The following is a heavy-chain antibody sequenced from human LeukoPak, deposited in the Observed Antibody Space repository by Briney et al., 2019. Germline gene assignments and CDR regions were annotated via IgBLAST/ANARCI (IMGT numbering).Heavy chain of an antibody. D-gene: IGHD3-22*01. CDR1: GGSISSYY. CDR3: ARATAKYYYDSSGPDAFDI. J-gene: IGHJ3*02. CDR2: IYYSGST. V-gene: IGHV4-59*01. Sequence: SETLSLTCTVSGGSISSYYWSWIRQPPGKGLEWIGYIYYSGSTNYNPSLKSRVTISVDTSKNQFSLKLSSVTAADTAVYYCARATAKYYYDSSGPDAFDIWGQGTMVTVSS.